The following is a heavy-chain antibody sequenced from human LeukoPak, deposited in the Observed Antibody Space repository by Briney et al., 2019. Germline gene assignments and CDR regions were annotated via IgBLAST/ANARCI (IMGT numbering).Heavy chain of an antibody. J-gene: IGHJ5*02. CDR3: ARDALEYSSGWYWFDP. V-gene: IGHV6-1*01. CDR1: GDSVSSNSAA. D-gene: IGHD6-19*01. Sequence: SQTLSLTCAISGDSVSSNSAAWNWIRQSPSRGLEWLGRTYYRSKWYNDYAVPVKSRITINPDTSKNQFSLQLNSVTPEDTAVYYCARDALEYSSGWYWFDPWGQGTLVTVSS. CDR2: TYYRSKWYN.